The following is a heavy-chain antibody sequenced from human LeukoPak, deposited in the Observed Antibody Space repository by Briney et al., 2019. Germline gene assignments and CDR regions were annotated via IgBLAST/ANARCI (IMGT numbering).Heavy chain of an antibody. Sequence: SSETLSLTCTVSGYSISSGYYWGWIRQPPGKGLEWIGSIYNSGSTYYNPSLKSRATISLDTPANQFSLKLSSVTAADTAVYYCARDLYESWFDPWGQGTLVTVSS. D-gene: IGHD2/OR15-2a*01. CDR3: ARDLYESWFDP. CDR2: IYNSGST. V-gene: IGHV4-38-2*02. CDR1: GYSISSGYY. J-gene: IGHJ5*02.